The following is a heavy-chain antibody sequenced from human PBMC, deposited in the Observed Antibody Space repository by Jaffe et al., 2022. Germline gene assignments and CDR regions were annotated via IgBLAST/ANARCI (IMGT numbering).Heavy chain of an antibody. CDR1: GFTFSSYW. CDR2: INSDGSST. Sequence: EVQLVESGGGLVQPGGSLRLSCAASGFTFSSYWMHWVRQAPGQGLVWVSRINSDGSSTSYADSVKGRFTISRDNAKNTLYLQMNSLRAEDTAVYYCARTDALSSSSRYYYYMDVWGKGTTVTVSS. CDR3: ARTDALSSSSRYYYYMDV. J-gene: IGHJ6*03. V-gene: IGHV3-74*01. D-gene: IGHD6-6*01.